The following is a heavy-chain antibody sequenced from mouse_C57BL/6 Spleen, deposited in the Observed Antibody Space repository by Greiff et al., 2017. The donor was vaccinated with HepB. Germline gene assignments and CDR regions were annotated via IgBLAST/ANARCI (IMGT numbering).Heavy chain of an antibody. CDR3: ARLGDYDERYFDV. V-gene: IGHV5-6*01. J-gene: IGHJ1*03. CDR2: ISSGGSYT. Sequence: EVKLQESGGDLVKPGGSLKLSCAASGFTFSSYGMSWVRQTPDKRLEWVATISSGGSYTYYPDSVKGRFTISRDNAKNTLYLQMSSLKSEDTAMYYCARLGDYDERYFDVWGTGTTVTVSS. CDR1: GFTFSSYG. D-gene: IGHD2-4*01.